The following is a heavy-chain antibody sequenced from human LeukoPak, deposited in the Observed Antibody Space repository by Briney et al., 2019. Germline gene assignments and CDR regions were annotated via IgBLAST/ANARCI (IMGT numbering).Heavy chain of an antibody. CDR2: INLDGSEK. Sequence: GGSLRLSCAASGFTFSSYEMNWVRQAPGKGLEWVANINLDGSEKYYVDSVKGRFTISRDNAKNSLYLQMTSLRAEDTAMYYCVKPYYFSSGSFNWGQGTLVTVSS. CDR3: VKPYYFSSGSFN. CDR1: GFTFSSYE. D-gene: IGHD3-10*01. V-gene: IGHV3-7*01. J-gene: IGHJ4*02.